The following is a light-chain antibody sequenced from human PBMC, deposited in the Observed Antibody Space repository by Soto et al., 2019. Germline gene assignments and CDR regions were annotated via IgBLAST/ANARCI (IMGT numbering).Light chain of an antibody. CDR2: DSS. J-gene: IGKJ2*01. Sequence: DIQLTQSPSFLSASVEDRVTISCRASYDISSSLAWYQQETGKPPKLLIYDSSTLQTGVPSRFTGSGSGRKLNLTISGRQFRDFATYFCQQLSHYPYTFGQGTKLEI. CDR1: YDISSS. CDR3: QQLSHYPYT. V-gene: IGKV1-9*01.